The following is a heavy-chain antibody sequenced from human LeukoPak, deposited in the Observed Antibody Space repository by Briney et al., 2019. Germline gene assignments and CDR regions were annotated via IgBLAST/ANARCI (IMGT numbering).Heavy chain of an antibody. D-gene: IGHD6-13*01. CDR3: ARGLGDHYSSKHWYYFDY. CDR2: IYSSGNT. Sequence: PGGSLRLSCAASEITVANNYINWVRQAPGKGLEWVSIIYSSGNTYYADSVRGRFTISRDDSKNTRYLQMSSLRAEDTAVYYCARGLGDHYSSKHWYYFDYWGQGTLVTVSS. CDR1: EITVANNY. J-gene: IGHJ4*02. V-gene: IGHV3-53*01.